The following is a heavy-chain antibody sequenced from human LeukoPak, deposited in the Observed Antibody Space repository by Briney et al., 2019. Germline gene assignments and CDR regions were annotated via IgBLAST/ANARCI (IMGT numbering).Heavy chain of an antibody. CDR2: IYYSGSI. D-gene: IGHD3-22*01. CDR1: GGSISSSSYY. V-gene: IGHV4-39*01. J-gene: IGHJ3*02. CDR3: ARSYYYDSSGYRIWRWADAFDI. Sequence: SETLSLTCTVSGGSISSSSYYWGWIRQPPGKGLEWIGSIYYSGSIYYNPSPKSRVTISVDTSKNQFSLKLSSVTAADTAVYYCARSYYYDSSGYRIWRWADAFDIWGQGTMVTVSS.